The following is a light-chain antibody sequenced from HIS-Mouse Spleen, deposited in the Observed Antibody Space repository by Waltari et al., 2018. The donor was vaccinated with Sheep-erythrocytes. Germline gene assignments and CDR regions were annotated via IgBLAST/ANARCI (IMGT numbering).Light chain of an antibody. CDR1: ALPTQY. J-gene: IGLJ2*01. Sequence: SYELTQPPSVSVSPGQTARITCSGDALPTQYAYWYQQKPGQAPVLVKYKDSERPSGIPGRFSGSSSGTTVTLTISGVQAEDEADYYCQSADSSVVFGGGTKLTVL. CDR2: KDS. V-gene: IGLV3-25*03. CDR3: QSADSSVV.